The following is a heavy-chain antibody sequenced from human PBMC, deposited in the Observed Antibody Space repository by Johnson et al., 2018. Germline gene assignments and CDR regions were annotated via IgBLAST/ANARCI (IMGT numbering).Heavy chain of an antibody. Sequence: VQLVQSGGGLVKXGGSLRLSCAASRFTFSTYNMNWVRQAPGKVLEWVSSISVSTGFIYYADSVRGRFTISRDTAENPLYLQMNGLGTEDTAVYYCARGSHDWNDMTYYHYMDVWGTGTTVIVSS. CDR2: ISVSTGFI. D-gene: IGHD1-1*01. CDR3: ARGSHDWNDMTYYHYMDV. V-gene: IGHV3-21*01. CDR1: RFTFSTYN. J-gene: IGHJ6*03.